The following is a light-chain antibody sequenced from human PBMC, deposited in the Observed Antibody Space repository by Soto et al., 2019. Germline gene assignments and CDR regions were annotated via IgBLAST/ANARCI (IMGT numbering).Light chain of an antibody. V-gene: IGKV3-20*01. Sequence: EIVLTQSPATLSVSPGESATLSCRASQSVSSNLAWYQQKPGQAPRLLIYGASSRATGTPDRISGGGSGTHFTLTISRLEPEDFAVYYCQHYVTSSITFGQGTRLEIK. CDR3: QHYVTSSIT. CDR2: GAS. CDR1: QSVSSN. J-gene: IGKJ5*01.